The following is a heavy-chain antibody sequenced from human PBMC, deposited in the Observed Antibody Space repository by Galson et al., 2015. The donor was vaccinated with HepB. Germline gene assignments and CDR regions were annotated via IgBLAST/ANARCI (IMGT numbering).Heavy chain of an antibody. Sequence: SLRLSCAASGFTFSNYAMHWVRQAPGKGLEWVAVISYDGSNKYYADSVKGRFTISRDNSKNTLYLQMNSLRAEDTAVYYCARAPSPHTSGYSWFDPWGQGTLVTVSS. D-gene: IGHD3-22*01. CDR1: GFTFSNYA. V-gene: IGHV3-30*04. J-gene: IGHJ5*02. CDR2: ISYDGSNK. CDR3: ARAPSPHTSGYSWFDP.